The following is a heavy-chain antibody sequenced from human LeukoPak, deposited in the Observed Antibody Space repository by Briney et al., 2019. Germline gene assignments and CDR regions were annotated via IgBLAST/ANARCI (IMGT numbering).Heavy chain of an antibody. CDR2: TRNKANSYST. CDR3: ARDVGLRARGDAFDI. D-gene: IGHD1-26*01. J-gene: IGHJ3*02. Sequence: GGSLRLSCAASGFIFSDHYMDWVRQAPGKGLEWVGRTRNKANSYSTEYAASVKGRFTISTDDSKNSLYLHMNSLKTDDTAVYYCARDVGLRARGDAFDIWGQGTVVAVSS. CDR1: GFIFSDHY. V-gene: IGHV3-72*01.